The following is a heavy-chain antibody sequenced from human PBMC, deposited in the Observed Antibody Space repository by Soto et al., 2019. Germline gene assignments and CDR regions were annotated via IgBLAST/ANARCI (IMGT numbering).Heavy chain of an antibody. CDR3: AKVRYSSPMGYYYGMDV. J-gene: IGHJ6*02. V-gene: IGHV1-69*01. CDR1: RVAFSKFI. D-gene: IGHD6-19*01. Sequence: QLEQSGGEVKKPGSSVKVSCKSSRVAFSKFIVTWVRQAPGLGLEWVGGIIPIFGTANYAQKFQGRVTITADESTSTSYMEVNNLRSEDTAVYYCAKVRYSSPMGYYYGMDVWGQGTTVTVSS. CDR2: IIPIFGTA.